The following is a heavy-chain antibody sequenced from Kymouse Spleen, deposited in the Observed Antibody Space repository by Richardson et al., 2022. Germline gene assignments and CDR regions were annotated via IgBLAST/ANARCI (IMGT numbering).Heavy chain of an antibody. V-gene: IGHV4-34*01. CDR2: INHSGST. CDR1: GGSFSGYY. Sequence: QVQLQQWGAGLLKPSETLSLTCAVYGGSFSGYYWSWIRQPPGKGLEWIGEINHSGSTNYNPSLKSRVTISVDTSKNQFSLKLSSVTAADTAVYYCARGRGFVVVPAAIYYYYGMDVWGQGTTVTVSS. J-gene: IGHJ6*02. CDR3: ARGRGFVVVPAAIYYYYGMDV. D-gene: IGHD2-2*02.